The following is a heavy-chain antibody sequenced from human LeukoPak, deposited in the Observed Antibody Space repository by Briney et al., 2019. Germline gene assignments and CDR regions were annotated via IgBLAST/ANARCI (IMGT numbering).Heavy chain of an antibody. J-gene: IGHJ3*02. CDR2: VDSDGSST. V-gene: IGHV3-74*01. D-gene: IGHD3-9*01. CDR3: ARDADSTNYDILTYAFDI. Sequence: GGSLRLSCAASGFTFKSHWMHWVRQAPGKGLVWVARVDSDGSSTSYADSVKGRFTISRDNAKNTVYLQMKSLTPEDTALYYCARDADSTNYDILTYAFDIWGQGTMVTVSS. CDR1: GFTFKSHW.